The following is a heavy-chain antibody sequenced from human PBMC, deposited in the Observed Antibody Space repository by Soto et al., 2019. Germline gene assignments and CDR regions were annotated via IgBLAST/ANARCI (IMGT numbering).Heavy chain of an antibody. Sequence: GGSLRLSCAASGFTFSSYGMHWVRQAPGKGLEWVAVISYDGGNEYYADSVKGRLTISRDNSKDTLYLQMNXLRAEDTAVYFCAKDRCSSTSCHIYYYHGMDVWGQGTTVTVSS. V-gene: IGHV3-30*18. D-gene: IGHD2-2*01. J-gene: IGHJ6*02. CDR3: AKDRCSSTSCHIYYYHGMDV. CDR1: GFTFSSYG. CDR2: ISYDGGNE.